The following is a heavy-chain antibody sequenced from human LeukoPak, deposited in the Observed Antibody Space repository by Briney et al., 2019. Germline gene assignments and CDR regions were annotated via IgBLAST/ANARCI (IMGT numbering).Heavy chain of an antibody. J-gene: IGHJ4*02. CDR3: ASISGSYYWGLFDY. D-gene: IGHD3-10*01. CDR1: GYTFTSYD. Sequence: ASVKVSCKASGYTFTSYDINWVRQATGQGLEWMGWMNPNNGNIGYSQKFQGRVTITRNISISTAYMELSSLTSADTAVYYCASISGSYYWGLFDYWGQGTLVTVSS. CDR2: MNPNNGNI. V-gene: IGHV1-8*01.